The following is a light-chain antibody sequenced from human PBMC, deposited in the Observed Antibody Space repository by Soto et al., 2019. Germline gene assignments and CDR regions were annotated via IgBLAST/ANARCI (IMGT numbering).Light chain of an antibody. V-gene: IGLV6-57*01. J-gene: IGLJ3*02. CDR3: QSYDATNPV. CDR2: EDN. CDR1: SGSIASNY. Sequence: NFMLTQPHPVSESPGKTVIISCTRSSGSIASNYVQWYQQRPGSSPTTVIYEDNQRPSGVPDRFSGSIDSSSNSASLTISGLETEDEADYFCQSYDATNPVFGGGTKLTVL.